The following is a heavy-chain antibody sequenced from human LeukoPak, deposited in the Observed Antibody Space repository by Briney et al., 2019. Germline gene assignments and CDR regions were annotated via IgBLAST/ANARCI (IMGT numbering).Heavy chain of an antibody. CDR1: GFTFTTYW. J-gene: IGHJ4*02. D-gene: IGHD2-15*01. Sequence: GGSLRLSCTASGFTFTTYWMHWVRQAPGKGLVWVARINTDGRVTTYAESVKGRFTVSRDNAENTLYLEMNNLRPEDTAVYYCIRETHVGLHLEYWGQGTLAVVTS. CDR2: INTDGRVT. CDR3: IRETHVGLHLEY. V-gene: IGHV3-74*03.